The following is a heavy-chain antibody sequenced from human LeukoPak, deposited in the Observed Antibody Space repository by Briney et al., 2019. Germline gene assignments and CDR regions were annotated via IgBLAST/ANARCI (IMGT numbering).Heavy chain of an antibody. V-gene: IGHV1-18*01. J-gene: IGHJ6*02. CDR1: GYTFTSYG. CDR3: AREPLRFLEWLRASDYGMDV. CDR2: ISAYNGNT. Sequence: ASVTVSCKASGYTFTSYGLSWVRQAPGQGLEGMGWISAYNGNTNYAQKLQGRDTMTTDTSTSTAYMELMSLRSDDTAVYYCAREPLRFLEWLRASDYGMDVWGQGTTVTVSS. D-gene: IGHD3-3*01.